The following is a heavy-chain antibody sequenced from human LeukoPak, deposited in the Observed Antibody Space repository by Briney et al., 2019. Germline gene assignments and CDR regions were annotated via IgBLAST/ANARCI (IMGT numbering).Heavy chain of an antibody. CDR2: ISYDGSNK. J-gene: IGHJ4*02. D-gene: IGHD3-16*02. CDR3: AKGGDDYVWGSYLAPAPTYYFDY. V-gene: IGHV3-30*18. CDR1: GFTFSSYG. Sequence: GRSLRLSCAASGFTFSSYGMHWVRQAPGKGLEWVAVISYDGSNKYYADSVKGRLTISRDNSKNTLYLQMNSLRAEDTAVYYCAKGGDDYVWGSYLAPAPTYYFDYWGQGTLVTVSS.